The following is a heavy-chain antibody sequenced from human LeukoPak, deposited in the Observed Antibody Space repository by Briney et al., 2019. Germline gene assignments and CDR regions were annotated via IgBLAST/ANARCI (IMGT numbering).Heavy chain of an antibody. V-gene: IGHV3-21*01. Sequence: GGSLRLSCAASGFTFSSYSMNWVRQAPGNGLEWVSSISSSSSYIYYADSVKGRFTISRDNAKNSLYLQMNSLRAEDTAVYYCARDQGTGAFDIWGQGTMVTVSS. D-gene: IGHD1-1*01. CDR3: ARDQGTGAFDI. CDR1: GFTFSSYS. J-gene: IGHJ3*02. CDR2: ISSSSSYI.